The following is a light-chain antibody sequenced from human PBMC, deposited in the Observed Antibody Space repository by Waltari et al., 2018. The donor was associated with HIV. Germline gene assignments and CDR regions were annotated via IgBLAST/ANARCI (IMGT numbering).Light chain of an antibody. V-gene: IGLV6-57*03. CDR2: EDT. J-gene: IGLJ3*02. Sequence: FVLTQPHSVSQSPGTTVTLSCHSRGAIYITYLHWWQHRTRSVPRTVIHEDTRRPPGVPDRFSGSIDRSSNSASLTISGLEPEDEADYYCHSYDATFQVFGGRTRLTVL. CDR3: HSYDATFQV. CDR1: RGAIYITY.